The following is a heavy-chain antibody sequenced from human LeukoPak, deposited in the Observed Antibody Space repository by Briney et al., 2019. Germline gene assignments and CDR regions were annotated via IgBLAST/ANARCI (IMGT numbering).Heavy chain of an antibody. D-gene: IGHD2-2*01. CDR2: IIPILGIA. Sequence: GASVKVSCKASGGTFSSYAISWVRQAPGQGLEWMGRIIPILGIANYAQKFQGRVTITADKSTSTAYMELSSLRSEDTAVYYCASEGCRSTSCGDYYYYGMDVWGQGTTVTVSS. V-gene: IGHV1-69*04. J-gene: IGHJ6*02. CDR3: ASEGCRSTSCGDYYYYGMDV. CDR1: GGTFSSYA.